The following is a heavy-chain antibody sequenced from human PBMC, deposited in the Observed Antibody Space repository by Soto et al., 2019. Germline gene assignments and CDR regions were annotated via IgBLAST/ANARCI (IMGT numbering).Heavy chain of an antibody. D-gene: IGHD6-19*01. V-gene: IGHV3-9*01. Sequence: GGSLRLSCVGSGFTFDDFAMHWVRQAPGKGLEWVSGISWNGAIIGYADSVSGRFTISRDNAKNSLYLHMKGLRHEDTALYYCAKDTMGTGCLFDSWGQGTLVTVSS. J-gene: IGHJ4*02. CDR1: GFTFDDFA. CDR2: ISWNGAII. CDR3: AKDTMGTGCLFDS.